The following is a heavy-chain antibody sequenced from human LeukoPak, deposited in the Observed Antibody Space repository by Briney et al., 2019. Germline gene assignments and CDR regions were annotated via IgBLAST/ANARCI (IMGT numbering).Heavy chain of an antibody. CDR2: IYHSGST. Sequence: SETLSLTCTVSGYSISSGYYWGWIRQPPGKGLEWIGSIYHSGSTYYNPSLKSRVTISVDTSKNQFSLKLSSVTAADTAVYYCARRLLGYCSSTSCYWFDPWGQGTLVTVSS. CDR1: GYSISSGYY. J-gene: IGHJ5*02. D-gene: IGHD2-2*01. CDR3: ARRLLGYCSSTSCYWFDP. V-gene: IGHV4-38-2*02.